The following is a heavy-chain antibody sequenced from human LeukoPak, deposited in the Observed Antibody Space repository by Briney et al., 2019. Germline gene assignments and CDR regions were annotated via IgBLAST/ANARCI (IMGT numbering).Heavy chain of an antibody. CDR1: GYTFTSYD. CDR3: ARGRYYGSGSYWQTLQNYYGMDV. J-gene: IGHJ6*02. CDR2: MNPNSGNT. V-gene: IGHV1-8*01. D-gene: IGHD3-10*01. Sequence: VASVKVSCKASGYTFTSYDINWVRQATGQGFEWMGWMNPNSGNTGYAQKFQGRVTMTRNTSISTAYMELSSLRSEDTAVYYCARGRYYGSGSYWQTLQNYYGMDVWGQGTTVTVSS.